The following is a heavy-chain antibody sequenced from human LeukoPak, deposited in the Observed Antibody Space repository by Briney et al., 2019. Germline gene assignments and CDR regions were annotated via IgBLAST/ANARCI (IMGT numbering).Heavy chain of an antibody. CDR2: INPSGGST. J-gene: IGHJ6*03. Sequence: ATVKVSCKASGYTFTSYYLHWVRQAPGQGPEWMGIINPSGGSTSYAQKFQGRVTMTRDMSTSTVYMELSSLRSEDTAVYFCARDFKRCGPSCFTWHYYDYNMDVWGKGTTVTVSS. CDR3: ARDFKRCGPSCFTWHYYDYNMDV. CDR1: GYTFTSYY. D-gene: IGHD2-2*02. V-gene: IGHV1-46*01.